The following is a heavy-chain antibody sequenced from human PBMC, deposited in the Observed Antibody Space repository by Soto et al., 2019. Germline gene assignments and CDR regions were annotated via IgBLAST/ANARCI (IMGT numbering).Heavy chain of an antibody. CDR1: GFTFSSYG. CDR2: IWYDGSNK. CDR3: ARINGDYGEALDY. D-gene: IGHD4-17*01. J-gene: IGHJ4*02. V-gene: IGHV3-33*01. Sequence: QVQLVESGGGVVQPGRSLSLSCAASGFTFSSYGMHWLRHAPGKGLEWVAVIWYDGSNKYYADSVKGRFTISRDNSKNTLYLQMNSLRAEDTAVYYCARINGDYGEALDYWGQGTLVTVSS.